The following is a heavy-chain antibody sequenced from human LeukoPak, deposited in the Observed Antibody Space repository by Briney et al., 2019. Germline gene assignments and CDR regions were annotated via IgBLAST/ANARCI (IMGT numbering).Heavy chain of an antibody. Sequence: GASVKVSCKASGYTFTSYGISWVRQAPGQGLEWMGWISAYNGNTNYAQKFQGRVTITADESTSTAYMELSSLRSEDTAVYYCARESAGEGRGYSYGWVYYYYMDVWGKGTTVTISS. D-gene: IGHD5-18*01. CDR1: GYTFTSYG. J-gene: IGHJ6*03. CDR2: ISAYNGNT. V-gene: IGHV1-18*01. CDR3: ARESAGEGRGYSYGWVYYYYMDV.